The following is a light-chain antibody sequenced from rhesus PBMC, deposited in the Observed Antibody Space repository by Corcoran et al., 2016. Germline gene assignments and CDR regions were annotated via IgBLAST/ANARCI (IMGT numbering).Light chain of an antibody. Sequence: DIHMTQSPSSLSASVGDIVTITCRASQGISNGFAWYQQRPGKAPKLLIFGASYLQTGVPSRVSGSGSGTDFTLTISGLQPEDFAVYYCQQYNSYPHSFGQGTKVDI. CDR1: QGISNG. J-gene: IGKJ2*01. CDR3: QQYNSYPHS. CDR2: GAS. V-gene: IGKV1-33*01.